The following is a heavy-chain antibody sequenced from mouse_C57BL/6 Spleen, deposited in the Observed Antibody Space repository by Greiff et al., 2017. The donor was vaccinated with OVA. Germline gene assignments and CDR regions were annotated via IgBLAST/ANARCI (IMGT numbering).Heavy chain of an antibody. CDR3: ARRYYSNWGHYCDY. Sequence: QVHVKQSGAELVKPGASVKMSCKASGYTFTTYPIEWMKQNHGKSLEWIGNFHPYNDDTKYNEKFKGKATLTVEKSSSTVYLELSRLTSDDSAVYDCARRYYSNWGHYCDYWGQGTTLTVSS. V-gene: IGHV1-47*01. J-gene: IGHJ2*01. CDR2: FHPYNDDT. CDR1: GYTFTTYP. D-gene: IGHD2-5*01.